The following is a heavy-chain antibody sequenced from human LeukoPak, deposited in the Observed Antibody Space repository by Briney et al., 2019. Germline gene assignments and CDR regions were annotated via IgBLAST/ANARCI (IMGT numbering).Heavy chain of an antibody. V-gene: IGHV3-9*03. Sequence: PGGSLRLSCAASGFNFDDCAMHWVRQAPGKGLEWVSGISWNSDNTVYADSVKGRFTVSRENAKNSLSLQLNSLRPEDMALYYCAKGNSGSHRRGALDVWGQGTLVIVSS. J-gene: IGHJ3*01. CDR3: AKGNSGSHRRGALDV. CDR1: GFNFDDCA. D-gene: IGHD6-19*01. CDR2: ISWNSDNT.